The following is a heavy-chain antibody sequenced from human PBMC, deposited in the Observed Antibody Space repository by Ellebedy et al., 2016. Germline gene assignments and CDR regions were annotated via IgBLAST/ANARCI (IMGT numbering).Heavy chain of an antibody. D-gene: IGHD6-6*01. CDR2: IYYSGST. CDR1: GGSISSYY. J-gene: IGHJ5*02. CDR3: ARAGQLVEEGWFDP. V-gene: IGHV4-59*01. Sequence: GSLRLSCTVSGGSISSYYWSWIRQPPGKGLEWIGYIYYSGSTNYNPSLKSRVTISVDTSKNQFSLKLSSVTAADTAVYYCARAGQLVEEGWFDPWGQGTLVTVSS.